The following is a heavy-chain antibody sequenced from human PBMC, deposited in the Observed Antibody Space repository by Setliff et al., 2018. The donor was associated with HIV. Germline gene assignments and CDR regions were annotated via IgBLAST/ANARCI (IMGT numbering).Heavy chain of an antibody. CDR1: GYTFTSYG. V-gene: IGHV1-18*01. CDR3: ARNSFPVGVTGTGPNFDY. D-gene: IGHD6-19*01. J-gene: IGHJ4*02. Sequence: ASVKVSCKASGYTFTSYGISWLRQAPGQGLEWMGWISGYNGDTHSTQKFQGRVTMTTDTSTNTAYMEVRSLRSYDTAVYYCARNSFPVGVTGTGPNFDYWGQGTPVTVSS. CDR2: ISGYNGDT.